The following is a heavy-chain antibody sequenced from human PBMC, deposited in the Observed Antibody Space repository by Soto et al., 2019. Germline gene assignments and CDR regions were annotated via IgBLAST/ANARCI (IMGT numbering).Heavy chain of an antibody. Sequence: GGSLRLSCAASGFTFSSYSMNWVRQAPGKGLEWVSYISSSSSTIYYADSEKGRFTISRDNAKNSLYLQMNSLRDEDTAVYYCAREGPICSSTSCYYYYGMDVWGQGTTVTVSS. CDR2: ISSSSSTI. D-gene: IGHD2-2*01. V-gene: IGHV3-48*02. CDR3: AREGPICSSTSCYYYYGMDV. CDR1: GFTFSSYS. J-gene: IGHJ6*02.